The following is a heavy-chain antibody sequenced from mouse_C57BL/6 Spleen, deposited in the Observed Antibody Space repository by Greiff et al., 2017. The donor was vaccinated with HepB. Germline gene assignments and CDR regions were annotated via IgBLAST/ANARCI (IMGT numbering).Heavy chain of an antibody. CDR1: GYTFTSYW. V-gene: IGHV1-50*01. D-gene: IGHD1-3*01. Sequence: QVQLQQPGAELVKPGASVKLSCKASGYTFTSYWMQWVKQRPGQGLEWIGEIDPSDSYTNYNEKFKGKATLTVDTSSSTAYMQLSSLTSEDSAVYYCARDPLKGTFAYWGQGTTLTVSS. CDR3: ARDPLKGTFAY. J-gene: IGHJ2*01. CDR2: IDPSDSYT.